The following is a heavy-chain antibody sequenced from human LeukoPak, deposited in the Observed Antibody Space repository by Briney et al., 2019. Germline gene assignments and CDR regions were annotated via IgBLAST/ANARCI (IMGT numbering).Heavy chain of an antibody. CDR2: FNHNWGA. J-gene: IGHJ4*02. CDR3: AASLWFGIYPDY. D-gene: IGHD3-10*01. Sequence: SETLSLTCAVYSGSFSGYCWTWFRQPPGKGLEWIGEFNHNWGAKYNPSLKSRVTISVDTSKNHLSLSLNSVTAADTAVYYCAASLWFGIYPDYWGQGSLVTVSS. CDR1: SGSFSGYC. V-gene: IGHV4-34*01.